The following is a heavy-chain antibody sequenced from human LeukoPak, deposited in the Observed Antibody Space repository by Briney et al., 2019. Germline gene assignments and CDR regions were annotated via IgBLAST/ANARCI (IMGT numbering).Heavy chain of an antibody. J-gene: IGHJ6*02. Sequence: GESLKISCKGSGYSFTSYWIGWVRQMPGKGLEWMGIIYPGDSDTRYSPSFQGQVTISADKSISTAYLRWSSLKASDTAMYYCARSSGPVNHYYYYGMDVWGQGTTVTVSS. V-gene: IGHV5-51*01. CDR2: IYPGDSDT. CDR1: GYSFTSYW. D-gene: IGHD6-19*01. CDR3: ARSSGPVNHYYYYGMDV.